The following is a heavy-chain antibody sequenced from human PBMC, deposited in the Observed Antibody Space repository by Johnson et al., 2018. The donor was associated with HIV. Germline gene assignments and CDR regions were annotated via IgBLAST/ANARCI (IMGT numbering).Heavy chain of an antibody. D-gene: IGHD3-10*01. J-gene: IGHJ3*02. Sequence: VQLMESGGGLVQPGGSLRLSCAASGFTFSSYWMSWVRQAPGKGLEWVAIIKQDGSEKYYVDSVKGRFTISRDNAKNSLYLQMNSLRAEDTAVYYCARDIMRAGSYYDAFDIWGRGTMVTVSS. V-gene: IGHV3-7*01. CDR2: IKQDGSEK. CDR3: ARDIMRAGSYYDAFDI. CDR1: GFTFSSYW.